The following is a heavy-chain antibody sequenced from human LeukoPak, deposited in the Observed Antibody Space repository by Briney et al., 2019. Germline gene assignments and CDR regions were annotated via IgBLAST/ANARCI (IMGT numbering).Heavy chain of an antibody. V-gene: IGHV4-61*02. D-gene: IGHD5-18*01. CDR3: ARGGYSHGYQGYYFNY. J-gene: IGHJ4*02. CDR1: GGSISSGNYY. Sequence: SQTLSLTCTVSGGSISSGNYYWSWIRQPAGKGLEWIGRILSSGNTNYNPSLKSRVTMSIDTSKNQFSLRLTSVTAADTAVYYCARGGYSHGYQGYYFNYWGQGTLVTVSS. CDR2: ILSSGNT.